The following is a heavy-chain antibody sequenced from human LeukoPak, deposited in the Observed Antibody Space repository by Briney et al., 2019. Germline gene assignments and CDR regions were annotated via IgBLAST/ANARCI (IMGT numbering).Heavy chain of an antibody. CDR1: GYTFTSYG. D-gene: IGHD3-10*01. CDR2: ISAYNGNT. Sequence: GASVKVSCKASGYTFTSYGISWVRQAPGQGLEWMGWISAYNGNTNYAQKLQGRVTMTTDTSTSTAYMELRSLRSDDTAVYYCARDKNYYGSGTYYKVFDYWGQGTLVTVSS. V-gene: IGHV1-18*01. J-gene: IGHJ4*02. CDR3: ARDKNYYGSGTYYKVFDY.